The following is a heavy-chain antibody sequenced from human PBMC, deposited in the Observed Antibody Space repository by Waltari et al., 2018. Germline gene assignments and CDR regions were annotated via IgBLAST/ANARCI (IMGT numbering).Heavy chain of an antibody. CDR1: GFTFSSYW. Sequence: EAQLVESGGGLVQPGGSLRLSCAASGFTFSSYWMSWVRQAPGKGLEWVANIKQDGSEKYYVDSVKGRFTISRDNAKNSLYLQMNSLRAEDTAVYYCARDEDLPHYYDSSPMDYWGQGTLVTVSS. CDR3: ARDEDLPHYYDSSPMDY. V-gene: IGHV3-7*01. CDR2: IKQDGSEK. J-gene: IGHJ4*02. D-gene: IGHD3-22*01.